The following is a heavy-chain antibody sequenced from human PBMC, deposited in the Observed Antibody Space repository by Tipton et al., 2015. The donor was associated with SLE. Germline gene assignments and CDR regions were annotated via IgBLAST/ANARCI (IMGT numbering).Heavy chain of an antibody. CDR1: GGSFNTYY. CDR2: INESGRA. J-gene: IGHJ5*02. V-gene: IGHV4-34*01. Sequence: TLSLTCAVDGGSFNTYYWTWIRQSPGKALEWIGEINESGRANYNPSLKSRVTISVDMSRNQFSLSLTSVTAADTAVYFCARASRRCSGGSCVLHWFDTWGQGTLVTVS. D-gene: IGHD1-26*01. CDR3: ARASRRCSGGSCVLHWFDT.